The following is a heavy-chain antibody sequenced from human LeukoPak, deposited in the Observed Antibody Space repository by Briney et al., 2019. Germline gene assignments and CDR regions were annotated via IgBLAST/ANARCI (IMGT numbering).Heavy chain of an antibody. V-gene: IGHV4-39*01. J-gene: IGHJ3*02. D-gene: IGHD4-17*01. CDR2: IYYAGST. CDR1: GASISDSSYY. Sequence: SETLSLTCTVSGASISDSSYYWGWIRQPPGKGLEWLGSIYYAGSTYYNPSLKSRVTMSVDTSKNQFSLKLSSVTAADTAVYYCARLKRLSMTTVTTGVFDIWGQGTMVTVSS. CDR3: ARLKRLSMTTVTTGVFDI.